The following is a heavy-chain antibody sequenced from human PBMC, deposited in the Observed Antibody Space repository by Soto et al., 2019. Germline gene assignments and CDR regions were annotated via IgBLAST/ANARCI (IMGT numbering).Heavy chain of an antibody. V-gene: IGHV3-64*01. Sequence: GGSLRLSCAAPGFTFSSYAMHWVRQAPGKGLEYVSAISSNGGSTYYANSVKGRFTISRDNSKNTLYLQMGSLRAEDMAVYYCARDQHDFWSGYYYYYYMDVWGKGTTVTVSS. D-gene: IGHD3-3*01. CDR1: GFTFSSYA. J-gene: IGHJ6*03. CDR2: ISSNGGST. CDR3: ARDQHDFWSGYYYYYYMDV.